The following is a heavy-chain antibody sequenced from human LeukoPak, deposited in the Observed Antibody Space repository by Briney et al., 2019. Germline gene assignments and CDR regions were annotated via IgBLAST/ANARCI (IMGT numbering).Heavy chain of an antibody. Sequence: PGASVKVSCRASGYTFTSYGISWVRQATGQGLEGMGCISAYNGNTNYAQKLQGRVTMTTDTPTSTAYMELRSLRSDDTAVYYCASRYCSGGSCYSGGFDYWGQGTLVTVSS. CDR3: ASRYCSGGSCYSGGFDY. CDR2: ISAYNGNT. D-gene: IGHD2-15*01. CDR1: GYTFTSYG. V-gene: IGHV1-18*01. J-gene: IGHJ4*02.